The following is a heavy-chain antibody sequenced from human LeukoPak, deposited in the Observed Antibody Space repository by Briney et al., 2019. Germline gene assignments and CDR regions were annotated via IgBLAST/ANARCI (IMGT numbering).Heavy chain of an antibody. CDR3: ASLGFITMVRGDMARDY. CDR1: GGSFSGYY. D-gene: IGHD3-10*01. CDR2: INHSGST. V-gene: IGHV4-34*01. Sequence: SETLSLTCAVYGGSFSGYYWSWIRQPPGKGLEWIGEINHSGSTNYNPSLKSRVTISVDTSKNQFSLKLSSVTAADTAVYYCASLGFITMVRGDMARDYWGQGTLVTVSS. J-gene: IGHJ4*02.